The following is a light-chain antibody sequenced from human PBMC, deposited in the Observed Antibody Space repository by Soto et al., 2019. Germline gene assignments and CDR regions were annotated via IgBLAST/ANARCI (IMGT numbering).Light chain of an antibody. CDR3: QQYDNWPLA. V-gene: IGKV3-15*01. CDR2: GAS. Sequence: TQSPATLSVSPGERATLSCRASQSLSNNLAWYQQKPGQAPRLLIYGASTRATGIPARFSGSGSGTEFTLTISSLQSEDFAVYYCQQYDNWPLAFGGGTKV. CDR1: QSLSNN. J-gene: IGKJ4*01.